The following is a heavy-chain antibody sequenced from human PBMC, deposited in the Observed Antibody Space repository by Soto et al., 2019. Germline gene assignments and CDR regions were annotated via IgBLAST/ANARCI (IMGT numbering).Heavy chain of an antibody. V-gene: IGHV1-3*01. CDR1: GYTFNAYA. Sequence: ASVKVSCKTSGYTFNAYAMHWVRQAHGQRLEWKRWINAGNGHTEYLQKLQGRVTMTTDTSTSTAYMELRSLRSEDTAVYYCARDSRIAVAVFDYWVQGTLVTVSP. D-gene: IGHD6-13*01. J-gene: IGHJ4*02. CDR2: INAGNGHT. CDR3: ARDSRIAVAVFDY.